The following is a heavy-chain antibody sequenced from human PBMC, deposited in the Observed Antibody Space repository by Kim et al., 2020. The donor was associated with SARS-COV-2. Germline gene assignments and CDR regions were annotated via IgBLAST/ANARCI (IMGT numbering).Heavy chain of an antibody. V-gene: IGHV3-30-3*01. CDR1: GFTFSSYA. J-gene: IGHJ4*02. CDR3: ARADVSSSWGNLDY. D-gene: IGHD6-13*01. CDR2: ISYDGSNK. Sequence: GGSLRLSCAASGFTFSSYAMHWVRQAPGKGLEWVAVISYDGSNKYYADSVKGRFTISRDNSKNTLYLQMNSLRAEDTAVYYCARADVSSSWGNLDYWGQGTLVTVSS.